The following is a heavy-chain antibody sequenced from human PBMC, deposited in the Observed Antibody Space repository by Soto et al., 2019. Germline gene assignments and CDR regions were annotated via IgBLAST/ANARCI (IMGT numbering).Heavy chain of an antibody. J-gene: IGHJ4*02. Sequence: EVQLVESGGGLVQPGGSLRLSCAASGFTFSSYDMHWVRQATGKGLEWVSAIGTAGDTYYPGSVKGRFTISRENAKNSLYLQMNSLRAGDTAVYYCARVYRTVTVYYFDYWGQGTLVTVSS. CDR1: GFTFSSYD. CDR2: IGTAGDT. D-gene: IGHD4-17*01. V-gene: IGHV3-13*01. CDR3: ARVYRTVTVYYFDY.